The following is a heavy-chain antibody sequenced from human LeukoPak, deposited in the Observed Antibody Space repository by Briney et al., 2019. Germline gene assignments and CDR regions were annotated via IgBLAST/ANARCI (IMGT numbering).Heavy chain of an antibody. V-gene: IGHV1-2*02. J-gene: IGHJ4*02. CDR1: GYTFTGYY. CDR3: AREIEYYYDSGGYAPFGY. CDR2: INPNSGGT. Sequence: ASVSVSCKASGYTFTGYYMHWVRQAPGQGLEWMGWINPNSGGTNYAEKFQGRVTMNRDTSINTVYMEVSRLRSDDTAVYYCAREIEYYYDSGGYAPFGYWGQGTLVTVSS. D-gene: IGHD3-22*01.